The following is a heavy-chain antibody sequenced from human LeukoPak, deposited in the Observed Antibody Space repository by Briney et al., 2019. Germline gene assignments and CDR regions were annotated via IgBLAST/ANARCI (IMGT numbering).Heavy chain of an antibody. CDR3: AKRPAANDY. CDR2: ISATGGST. D-gene: IGHD2-15*01. CDR1: GFTFSIYA. Sequence: GGSLRLSCAASGFTFSIYAMSWVRQAPGKGLEWVSAISATGGSTFYADSVKGRFAISRDNSKNTLYLQMSSLRAEDTAVYYCAKRPAANDYWGQGTLVTVSS. V-gene: IGHV3-23*01. J-gene: IGHJ4*02.